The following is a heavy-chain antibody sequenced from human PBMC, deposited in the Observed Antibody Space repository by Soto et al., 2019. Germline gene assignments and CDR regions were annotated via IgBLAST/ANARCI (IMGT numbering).Heavy chain of an antibody. CDR3: AKDLGSSGWSYYYYGMDV. V-gene: IGHV3-30*18. D-gene: IGHD6-19*01. J-gene: IGHJ6*02. Sequence: QVQLVESGGGVVQPGRSLRLSCAASGFTFSSYGMHWVRQAPGKGLEWVAVISYDGSNKYYADSVKGRFTISRDNSKNTLYLQMNSLRAEDTAVYYCAKDLGSSGWSYYYYGMDVWGQGTTVTVFS. CDR1: GFTFSSYG. CDR2: ISYDGSNK.